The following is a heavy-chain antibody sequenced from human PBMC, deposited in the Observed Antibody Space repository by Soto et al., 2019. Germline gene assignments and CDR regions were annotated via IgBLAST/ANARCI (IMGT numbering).Heavy chain of an antibody. CDR2: IYFSGST. CDR3: ARESHSQQPIHRWGRGYMDV. D-gene: IGHD6-13*01. J-gene: IGHJ6*03. CDR1: GGSISNGGYY. Sequence: QLQLQESGPGLVKPSQTLSLTCAVSGGSISNGGYYGSWIRQHPGKGLEWIGSIYFSGSTYYNPYLTSRVTMSVATAKDKLSPKRSSVTAADKFVYYCARESHSQQPIHRWGRGYMDVWGKGTTVTVPS. V-gene: IGHV4-31*11.